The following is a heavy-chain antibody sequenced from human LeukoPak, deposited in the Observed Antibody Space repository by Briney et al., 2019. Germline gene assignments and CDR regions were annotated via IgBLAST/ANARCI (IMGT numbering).Heavy chain of an antibody. V-gene: IGHV3-30-3*01. CDR1: GFTFSSYA. J-gene: IGHJ3*02. CDR2: ISYDGSNK. Sequence: PGGSLRLSCAASGFTFSSYAMHWVRQAPGKGLEWVAVISYDGSNKYYADSVKGRFTISRDNSKNTLYLQMNSLRAEDTAVYYCARVDEPDRNSGSYTLDAFDIWGQGTMVTVSS. D-gene: IGHD1-26*01. CDR3: ARVDEPDRNSGSYTLDAFDI.